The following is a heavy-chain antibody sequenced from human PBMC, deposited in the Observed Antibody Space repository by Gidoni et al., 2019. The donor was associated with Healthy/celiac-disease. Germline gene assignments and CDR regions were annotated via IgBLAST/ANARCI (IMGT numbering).Heavy chain of an antibody. CDR1: GGTFSSYA. CDR2: IIPIFGTA. V-gene: IGHV1-69*01. Sequence: QVQLVQSGAEVKTPGSSVKVSCKASGGTFSSYATSWVRRAPGQGLEWMGGIIPIFGTANYAQKFQGRVTITADESTSTAYMELSSLRSEDTAVYYCASLSYSGYDPLLDYWGQGTLVTVSS. D-gene: IGHD5-12*01. CDR3: ASLSYSGYDPLLDY. J-gene: IGHJ4*02.